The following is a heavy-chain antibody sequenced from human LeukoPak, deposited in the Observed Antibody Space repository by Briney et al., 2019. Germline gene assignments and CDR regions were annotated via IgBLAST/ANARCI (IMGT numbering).Heavy chain of an antibody. V-gene: IGHV1-24*01. CDR3: ATIAAAGGYYYYGMDV. D-gene: IGHD6-13*01. CDR2: FDPEDGET. J-gene: IGHJ6*02. CDR1: GYTLTELS. Sequence: GASVKVSCKVSGYTLTELSMHWVRQAPGKGLEWMGGFDPEDGETIYAQKFQGRVTKTEDTSTDTAYMELSSLRSEDTAVYYCATIAAAGGYYYYGMDVWGQGTTVTVSS.